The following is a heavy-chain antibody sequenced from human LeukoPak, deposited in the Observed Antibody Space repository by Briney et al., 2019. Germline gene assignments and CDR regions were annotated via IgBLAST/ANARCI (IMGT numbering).Heavy chain of an antibody. CDR1: GGSTSSAGSYY. V-gene: IGHV4-39*07. Sequence: SETLSLTCTLSGGSTSSAGSYYWGWIRQPPGKGLEWIGSMSHSGSTYFNPSLESRGSILLDTSKRQFSLKVTSVSAADTAVYYCARGRFRSTWYFDFWGQGVLVTVSS. CDR2: MSHSGST. CDR3: ARGRFRSTWYFDF. J-gene: IGHJ4*02. D-gene: IGHD6-13*01.